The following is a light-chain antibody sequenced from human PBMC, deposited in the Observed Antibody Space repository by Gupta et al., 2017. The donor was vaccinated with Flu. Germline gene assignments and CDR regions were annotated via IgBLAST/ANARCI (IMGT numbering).Light chain of an antibody. Sequence: SSELTQDPAVSVALGQTVSITCQGDSLINSYASWFQQKPGQAPALVIMVNNIRRSGVPDRCSCASKCVTASSIITAAQEKGEADGYYYYRASTDNRHAVFGVGTKLTVL. CDR1: SLINSY. J-gene: IGLJ7*01. CDR3: YYRASTDNRHAV. CDR2: VNN. V-gene: IGLV3-19*01.